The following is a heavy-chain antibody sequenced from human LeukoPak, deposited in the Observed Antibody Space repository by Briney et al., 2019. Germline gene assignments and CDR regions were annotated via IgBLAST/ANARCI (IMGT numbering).Heavy chain of an antibody. CDR2: IWYDGSNK. J-gene: IGHJ4*02. Sequence: GGSLGLSCAASGFTFSSYGMHWVRQAPGKGLEWVAVIWYDGSNKYYADSVKGRFTISRDNSKNTLYLQMNSLRAEDTAVYYCARDGSIAVARIPSGLDYWGQGTLVTVSS. CDR1: GFTFSSYG. V-gene: IGHV3-33*01. CDR3: ARDGSIAVARIPSGLDY. D-gene: IGHD6-19*01.